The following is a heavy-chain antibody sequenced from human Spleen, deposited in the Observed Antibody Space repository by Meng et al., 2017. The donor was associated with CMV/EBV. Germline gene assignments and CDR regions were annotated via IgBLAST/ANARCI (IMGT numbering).Heavy chain of an antibody. D-gene: IGHD3-10*01. V-gene: IGHV3-53*01. CDR2: IYSGGST. Sequence: GGSLRLSCAASGFLVINNYMSWVRQAPGKGLEWVSVIYSGGSTYYADSVKGRFTISRDNSKNTLYLQMNSLRAEDTAVYYCARSWQGRFDYWGQGTRVTVSS. CDR1: GFLVINNY. CDR3: ARSWQGRFDY. J-gene: IGHJ4*02.